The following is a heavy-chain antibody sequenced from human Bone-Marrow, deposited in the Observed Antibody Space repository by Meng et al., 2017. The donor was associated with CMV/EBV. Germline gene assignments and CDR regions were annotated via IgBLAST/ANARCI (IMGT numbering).Heavy chain of an antibody. CDR2: IYHSGST. J-gene: IGHJ4*02. CDR3: ARVTTVPAAIHSYYFDY. CDR1: GYSISSGYY. Sequence: SETLSLTCTVSGYSISSGYYWGWIRQPPGKGLEWIGSIYHSGSTYYNPSLKSRVTISVDTSKNQFSLKLSSVTAADTAVYYCARVTTVPAAIHSYYFDYWGQGTLVT. V-gene: IGHV4-38-2*02. D-gene: IGHD2-2*02.